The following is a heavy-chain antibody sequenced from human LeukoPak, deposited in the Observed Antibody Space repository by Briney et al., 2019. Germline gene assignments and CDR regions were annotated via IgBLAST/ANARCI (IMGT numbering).Heavy chain of an antibody. CDR3: TRVGYDFWSGYYQEEFDY. J-gene: IGHJ4*02. V-gene: IGHV3-49*03. CDR1: GFTFGDYA. CDR2: IRSKAYGGTT. Sequence: GGSLRLSCTASGFTFGDYAMSWFRQAPGKWLEWVSFIRSKAYGGTTEYAASVKGRFTISRDDSKSIAYLQMNSLKTEDTTVYYCTRVGYDFWSGYYQEEFDYWGQGTLVTVSS. D-gene: IGHD3-3*01.